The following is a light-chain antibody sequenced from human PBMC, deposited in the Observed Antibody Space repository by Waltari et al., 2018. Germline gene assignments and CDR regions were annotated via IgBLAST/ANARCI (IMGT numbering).Light chain of an antibody. V-gene: IGKV3-20*01. CDR2: DAS. Sequence: EIVLTQSPGTLSLSPGERATLSCRASQSVGKSLAWYQQRPGQAPRLRIYDASTRATGTPCRFSGSGFGTDVSLAISSLEPEDFAVYFCQHYVNLPVTFGQGTKVEI. CDR3: QHYVNLPVT. CDR1: QSVGKS. J-gene: IGKJ1*01.